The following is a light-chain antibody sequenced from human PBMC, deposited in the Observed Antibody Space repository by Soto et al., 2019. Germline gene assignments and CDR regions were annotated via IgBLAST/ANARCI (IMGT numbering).Light chain of an antibody. CDR1: ESVSSN. V-gene: IGKV3-15*01. CDR2: GAS. J-gene: IGKJ5*01. CDR3: QQYNNWPPIT. Sequence: EIVMTQSPATLSVSPWERATLSCRASESVSSNLAWYQQKPGQAPRLLIDGASTRATGIPARFSGSGSGTEFTLTISSLQSEDFAVYYCQQYNNWPPITFGQGTRLEIK.